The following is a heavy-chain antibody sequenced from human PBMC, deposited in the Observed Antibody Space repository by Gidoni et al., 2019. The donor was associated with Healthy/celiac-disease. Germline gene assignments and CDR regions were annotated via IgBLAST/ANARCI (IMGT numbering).Heavy chain of an antibody. J-gene: IGHJ4*02. CDR3: AREPASPLWPAGLSDQVDY. D-gene: IGHD2-21*01. V-gene: IGHV3-48*01. Sequence: EVQLVESGGGLVQPGGAMRLSWAASGFTFSSYSMTWVRQAPGKGLECVSYISSSISTISYADSVKGRFPITRDIAKNSLYLQMHSLSAEDTAVYYCAREPASPLWPAGLSDQVDYWGQGTLVTVSS. CDR2: ISSSISTI. CDR1: GFTFSSYS.